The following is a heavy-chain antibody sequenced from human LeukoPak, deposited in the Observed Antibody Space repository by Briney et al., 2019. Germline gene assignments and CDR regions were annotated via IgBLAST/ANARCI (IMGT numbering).Heavy chain of an antibody. CDR1: GFTFSSYG. CDR3: AKGRYSSSWSEFDP. CDR2: IRYDGSNQ. D-gene: IGHD6-13*01. Sequence: GGSLRLSCAASGFTFSSYGMHWVRQAPGKGLEWVTFIRYDGSNQYYVDSVKGRFTISRDNSKNTVYLQMNSLRAEDTAVYYCAKGRYSSSWSEFDPWGQGTLVTVSS. J-gene: IGHJ5*02. V-gene: IGHV3-30*02.